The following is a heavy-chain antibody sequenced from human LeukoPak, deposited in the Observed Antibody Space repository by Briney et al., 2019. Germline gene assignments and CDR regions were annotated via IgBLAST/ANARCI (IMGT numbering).Heavy chain of an antibody. Sequence: GGSLRLSCAASGFTFSSYAMSWVRQAPGKGLEWVSAISGSGGSTYYADSVKDRFTISRDNSKNTLYLQMNSLRAEDTAVYYCAKALYGSGWFFDYWGQGTLVTVSS. D-gene: IGHD6-19*01. CDR1: GFTFSSYA. V-gene: IGHV3-23*01. CDR2: ISGSGGST. CDR3: AKALYGSGWFFDY. J-gene: IGHJ4*02.